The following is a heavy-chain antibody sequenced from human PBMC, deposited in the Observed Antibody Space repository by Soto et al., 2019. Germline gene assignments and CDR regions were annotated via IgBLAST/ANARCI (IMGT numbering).Heavy chain of an antibody. CDR2: MNPNSGNT. V-gene: IGHV1-8*01. J-gene: IGHJ6*03. CDR1: GYTFTSYD. CDR3: ARSGYYDFWSGYYYYYMDV. Sequence: GASVKVSCKASGYTFTSYDSNWVRQATGQGLEWMGWMNPNSGNTGYAQKFQGRVTMTRNTSISTAYMELSSLRSEDTAVYYCARSGYYDFWSGYYYYYMDVWGKGTTVTVSS. D-gene: IGHD3-3*01.